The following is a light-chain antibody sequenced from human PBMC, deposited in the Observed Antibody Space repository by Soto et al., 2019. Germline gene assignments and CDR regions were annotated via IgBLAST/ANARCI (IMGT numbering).Light chain of an antibody. CDR1: RNDVGGYDY. Sequence: QSALTQPASLSGSPGQTITISCPGNRNDVGGYDYVSWHQQHPGKAPKLMIYDVSKRPSGVSNRFSGSKSGNTASLTISGLQAEDEADYYCSSKRGSTGVFGTGTKVTVL. CDR3: SSKRGSTGV. J-gene: IGLJ1*01. V-gene: IGLV2-14*01. CDR2: DVS.